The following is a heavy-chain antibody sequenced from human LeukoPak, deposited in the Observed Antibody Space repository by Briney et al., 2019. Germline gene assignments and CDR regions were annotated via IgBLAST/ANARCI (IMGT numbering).Heavy chain of an antibody. J-gene: IGHJ4*02. CDR2: ISAYNGNT. V-gene: IGHV1-18*01. D-gene: IGHD2-2*01. CDR3: ARVGAYCSSISCFDY. Sequence: ASVKVSCKASGYTYTSYGISWVRQAPGQGLEWMGWISAYNGNTDYAQKIQDRVTMTRDTSTSTGYMELRSLRSDDTAVYYCARVGAYCSSISCFDYWGQGTLVTVSS. CDR1: GYTYTSYG.